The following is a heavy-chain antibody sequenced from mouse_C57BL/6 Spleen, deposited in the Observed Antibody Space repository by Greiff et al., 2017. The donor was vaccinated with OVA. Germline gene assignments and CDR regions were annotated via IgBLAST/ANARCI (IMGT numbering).Heavy chain of an antibody. V-gene: IGHV14-4*01. D-gene: IGHD1-1*01. CDR1: GFNIKDDY. CDR3: TRYYGSSPPFDY. Sequence: VQLQQSGAELVRPGASVKLSCTASGFNIKDDYMHWVKQRPEQGLEWIGWIDPENGDTEYASKFQGKATITADTSSNPAYLQLSSLTSEDTAVYYCTRYYGSSPPFDYWGQGTTLTVSS. J-gene: IGHJ2*01. CDR2: IDPENGDT.